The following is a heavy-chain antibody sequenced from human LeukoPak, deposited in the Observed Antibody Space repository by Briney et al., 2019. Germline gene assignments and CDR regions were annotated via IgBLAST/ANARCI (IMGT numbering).Heavy chain of an antibody. D-gene: IGHD3-22*01. J-gene: IGHJ4*02. Sequence: GGSLRLSCAASGFTFSSYSMNWVRQAPGKGLEWVSSISSSSSNIYYADSVKGRFTISRDNAKNSLYLQMNSLRAEDTAVYYCARDPHYYDSSGYTFEYWGQGTLVTVSS. CDR3: ARDPHYYDSSGYTFEY. CDR2: ISSSSSNI. CDR1: GFTFSSYS. V-gene: IGHV3-21*01.